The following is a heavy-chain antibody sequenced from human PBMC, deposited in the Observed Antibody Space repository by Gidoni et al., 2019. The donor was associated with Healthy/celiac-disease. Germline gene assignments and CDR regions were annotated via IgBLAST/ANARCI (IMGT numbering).Heavy chain of an antibody. J-gene: IGHJ4*02. CDR3: ARGGTGRDGYNEPFDY. D-gene: IGHD3-10*01. CDR1: GGSISSYY. CDR2: LNGSGST. V-gene: IGHV4-59*01. Sequence: QVQLQESGPGLVQPSETLSLTCTVSGGSISSYYWSWIRPPPGKGLEWLGYLNGSGSTNYDPSRKSRMTIAVDTTKNQFALKLSSVTAADTAVYYCARGGTGRDGYNEPFDYWGQGTLVTVSS.